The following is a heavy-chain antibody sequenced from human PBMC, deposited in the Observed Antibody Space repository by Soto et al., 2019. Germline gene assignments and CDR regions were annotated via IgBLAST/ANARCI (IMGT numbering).Heavy chain of an antibody. D-gene: IGHD1-26*01. CDR3: ARDGVGATTYFGYFDY. CDR1: GFTFRGYG. Sequence: QVQLVESGGGVVQPGRSLRLSCAASGFTFRGYGMHWVRQAPGKGLEWVAVTRNDGSNTYYADSVRGRLTISRDNSKDTLYLQMNSLTAEDTAVYYCARDGVGATTYFGYFDYWGQGSLITVSS. CDR2: TRNDGSNT. V-gene: IGHV3-33*01. J-gene: IGHJ4*02.